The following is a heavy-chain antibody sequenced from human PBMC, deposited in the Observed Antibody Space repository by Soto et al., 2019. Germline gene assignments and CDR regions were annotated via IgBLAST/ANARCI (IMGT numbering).Heavy chain of an antibody. Sequence: QVQLQESGPGLVKPSETLSLTCTVSGGSISSYYWSWIRQPPGKGLEWIGYIYYSGRTNYNPSLKSGITKTVVTSKNRYSLKLSSVTAADTAVYYCARLSKDYYDSSSRNYWGHGPLVTDYS. CDR2: IYYSGRT. J-gene: IGHJ4*01. CDR3: ARLSKDYYDSSSRNY. CDR1: GGSISSYY. V-gene: IGHV4-59*08. D-gene: IGHD3-22*01.